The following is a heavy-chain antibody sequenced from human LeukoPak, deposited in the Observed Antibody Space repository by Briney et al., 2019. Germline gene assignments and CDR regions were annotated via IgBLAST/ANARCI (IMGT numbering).Heavy chain of an antibody. Sequence: GGSLRLSCAASGFTFSSYAMHWVRQAPGKGLEWVAVISYDGSNKYYADSVKGRFTISRDNSKNTLYLQMNSLRAEDTAVYYCAKYEGTYYDFWSGYYHPSFDYWGQGTLVTVSS. D-gene: IGHD3-3*01. J-gene: IGHJ4*02. CDR3: AKYEGTYYDFWSGYYHPSFDY. V-gene: IGHV3-30-3*02. CDR1: GFTFSSYA. CDR2: ISYDGSNK.